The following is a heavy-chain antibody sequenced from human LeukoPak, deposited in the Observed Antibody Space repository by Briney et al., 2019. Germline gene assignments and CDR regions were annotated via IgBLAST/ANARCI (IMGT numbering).Heavy chain of an antibody. Sequence: GSLRLSCAASGFTFSSYAMSWVRQAPGKGLEWIGSIYYSGSTYYNPSLKSRVTISVDTSKNQFSLKLSSVTAADTAVYYCAKNRGSGGYYFDYWGQGTLVTVSS. CDR1: GFTFSSYA. CDR3: AKNRGSGGYYFDY. CDR2: IYYSGST. J-gene: IGHJ4*02. V-gene: IGHV4-38-2*01. D-gene: IGHD3-16*01.